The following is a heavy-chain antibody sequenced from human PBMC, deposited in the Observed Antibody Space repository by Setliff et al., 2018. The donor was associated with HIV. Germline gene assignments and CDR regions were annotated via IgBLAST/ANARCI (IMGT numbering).Heavy chain of an antibody. Sequence: SETLSLTCTVSAGSIRSSTYYWAWIRQPLGKGLEWIGTIYYSGSTNYNPSLKSRVTISVDTSKNQFSLKLSSVTAADTAVYYCASAYCGGDCYSRTRKFYYYYYMDVWGKGTTVTVSS. CDR1: AGSIRSSTYY. D-gene: IGHD2-21*02. J-gene: IGHJ6*03. CDR2: IYYSGST. V-gene: IGHV4-39*07. CDR3: ASAYCGGDCYSRTRKFYYYYYMDV.